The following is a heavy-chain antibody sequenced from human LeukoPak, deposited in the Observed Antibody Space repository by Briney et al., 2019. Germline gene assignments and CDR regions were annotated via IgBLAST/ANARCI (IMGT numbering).Heavy chain of an antibody. V-gene: IGHV3-33*01. CDR2: IWYDGSNK. Sequence: GRSLRLSCAASGFTFSTYGMHWVRQAPGKGLEWVAVIWYDGSNKYYADSVKARFTISRDNSKNTLYLQMNSLRAEDTAVYYCARAVEGKYSGSYSFHYWGQGTLVTVSS. D-gene: IGHD1-26*01. CDR3: ARAVEGKYSGSYSFHY. CDR1: GFTFSTYG. J-gene: IGHJ4*02.